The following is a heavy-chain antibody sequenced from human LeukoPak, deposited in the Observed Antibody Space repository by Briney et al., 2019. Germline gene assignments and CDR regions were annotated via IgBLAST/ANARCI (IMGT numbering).Heavy chain of an antibody. V-gene: IGHV3-21*01. CDR2: ISSSSSYI. CDR1: GITLSNYG. Sequence: GGSLRLSCAVSGITLSNYGMSWVRQAPGKGLEWVSSISSSSSYIYYADSVKGRFTIPRDNAKNSLYLQMNSLRAEDTAVYYCARTPTYYYDSSGHDDNYWGQGTLVTVSS. D-gene: IGHD3-22*01. CDR3: ARTPTYYYDSSGHDDNY. J-gene: IGHJ4*02.